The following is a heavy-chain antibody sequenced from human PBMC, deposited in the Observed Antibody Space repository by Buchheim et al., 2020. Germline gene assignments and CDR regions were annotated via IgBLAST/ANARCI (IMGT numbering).Heavy chain of an antibody. D-gene: IGHD5/OR15-5a*01. V-gene: IGHV3-30*18. CDR2: ITSDGSTT. Sequence: QVQLVESGGGVVQPGRSLRLSCAASGFTFSSHGIHWVRQTPGQGLEWVAVITSDGSTTYYKDSVKGRSTISRDNSRNTLYLQMNSLRPEDTAVYYCAKGKGVSPISFLIDSWGQGTL. CDR1: GFTFSSHG. J-gene: IGHJ4*02. CDR3: AKGKGVSPISFLIDS.